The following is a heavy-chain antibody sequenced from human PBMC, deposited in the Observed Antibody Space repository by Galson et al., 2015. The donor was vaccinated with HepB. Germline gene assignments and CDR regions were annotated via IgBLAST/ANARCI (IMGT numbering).Heavy chain of an antibody. Sequence: SVKVSCKASGYTFTGYYMHWVRQAPGQGLEWMGWISAYDSFTKYAQKVQGRVTMTTETSTTTVYMELRSLRSDDTAVDYCARGAVVGVANANLNNWFDPWGQGTLVTVSS. CDR1: GYTFTGYY. CDR3: ARGAVVGVANANLNNWFDP. J-gene: IGHJ5*02. CDR2: ISAYDSFT. D-gene: IGHD2-15*01. V-gene: IGHV1-18*04.